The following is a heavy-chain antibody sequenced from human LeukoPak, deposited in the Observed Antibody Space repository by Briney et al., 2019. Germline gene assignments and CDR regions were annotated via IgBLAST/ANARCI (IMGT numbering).Heavy chain of an antibody. Sequence: NPSETLSLTCTVSGSSMNSYYWSWIRQPAGKGLEWIRHIYTSGSTNYNPSLKSRVTMSVDTSKNQFSLKLSSVTAADTALYYCARDRSGGSYGVDVWGQGTTVTVSS. CDR1: GSSMNSYY. CDR3: ARDRSGGSYGVDV. CDR2: IYTSGST. D-gene: IGHD2-15*01. J-gene: IGHJ6*02. V-gene: IGHV4-4*07.